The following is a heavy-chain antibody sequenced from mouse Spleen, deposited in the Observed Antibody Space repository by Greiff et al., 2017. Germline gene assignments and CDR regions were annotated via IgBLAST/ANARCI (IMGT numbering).Heavy chain of an antibody. V-gene: IGHV14-3*02. D-gene: IGHD2-14*01. CDR3: ARASTMGCTKTWFGY. CDR1: GFNIKDTY. J-gene: IGHJ3*01. Sequence: VQLQQSGAELVKPGASVKLSCTASGFNIKDTYMHWVKQRPEQGLEWIGRIDPANGNTYYNEKFKGKATLTAEKSSSTAYMQLSSLTSEDSAVYVCARASTMGCTKTWFGYWGQGTLVTVSA. CDR2: IDPANGNT.